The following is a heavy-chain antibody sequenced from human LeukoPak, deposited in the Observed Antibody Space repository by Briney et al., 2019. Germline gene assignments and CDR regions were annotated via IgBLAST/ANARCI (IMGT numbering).Heavy chain of an antibody. CDR3: ARADGSVAGPPSGH. J-gene: IGHJ4*02. V-gene: IGHV3-30-3*01. D-gene: IGHD6-19*01. CDR2: ISYDGSDK. Sequence: PGGSLRLSCAASGFTFSSYAMHWVRQAPGQGLEWVAIISYDGSDKYCADSVKGRLTISRDNSKSTLYLQMISLRTEDTAVYYCARADGSVAGPPSGHWGQGTLVTVSS. CDR1: GFTFSSYA.